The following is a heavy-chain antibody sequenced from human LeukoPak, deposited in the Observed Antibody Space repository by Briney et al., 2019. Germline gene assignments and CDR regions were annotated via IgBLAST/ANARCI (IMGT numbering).Heavy chain of an antibody. CDR1: GFTFSGYP. D-gene: IGHD6-6*01. CDR3: ARLLSSGSTRRIYEY. Sequence: GWSLRLSCAASGFTFSGYPMHWVRQAPGKGLEYVSAITSDGGGIYYASSVRGRFTISRDNSMNTLYLQMGGLRDEDMAVYYCARLLSSGSTRRIYEYWGQGPLVTVSS. V-gene: IGHV3-64*01. J-gene: IGHJ4*02. CDR2: ITSDGGGI.